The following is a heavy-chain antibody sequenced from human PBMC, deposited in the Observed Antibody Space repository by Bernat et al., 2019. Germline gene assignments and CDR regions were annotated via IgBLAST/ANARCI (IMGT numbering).Heavy chain of an antibody. CDR1: GFTFRSYW. V-gene: IGHV3-74*01. CDR3: ASPDSSSWYTDLDY. D-gene: IGHD6-13*01. CDR2: INSDGSST. J-gene: IGHJ4*02. Sequence: EVQLVESGGGLVQPGGSLRLSCAASGFTFRSYWMHWVRQAPGKGLVWVSRINSDGSSTSYADSVKGRFTISRDNAKNTLYLQMNSLRAEDTAVYYCASPDSSSWYTDLDYWGQGTLVTVSS.